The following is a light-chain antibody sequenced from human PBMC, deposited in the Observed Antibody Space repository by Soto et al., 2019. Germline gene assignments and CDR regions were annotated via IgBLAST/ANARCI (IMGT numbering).Light chain of an antibody. Sequence: EIVLTQSPGTLSLSPGERATLSCRAIQSVINNFLAWYQQKLGQAPRLLIYDTSSRATGIPDRFSGSGSGTDFSLTISRLEPDDFAVYYCQQYGNSPFTFGPGTKVDIK. J-gene: IGKJ3*01. CDR2: DTS. V-gene: IGKV3-20*01. CDR3: QQYGNSPFT. CDR1: QSVINNF.